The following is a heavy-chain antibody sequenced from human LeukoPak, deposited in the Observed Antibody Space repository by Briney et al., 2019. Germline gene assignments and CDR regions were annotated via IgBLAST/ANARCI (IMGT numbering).Heavy chain of an antibody. J-gene: IGHJ5*02. CDR2: IIPIFGTA. D-gene: IGHD3-9*01. CDR1: GGTFISYA. V-gene: IGHV1-69*01. Sequence: SVKVSCKAFGGTFISYAISWVRQAPGQGLEWMGGIIPIFGTANYAQKFQGRVTITADESRSTAYMELSSLRSEDTAVYYCAREGHYDILTGYYFDPWGQGTLVTVSS. CDR3: AREGHYDILTGYYFDP.